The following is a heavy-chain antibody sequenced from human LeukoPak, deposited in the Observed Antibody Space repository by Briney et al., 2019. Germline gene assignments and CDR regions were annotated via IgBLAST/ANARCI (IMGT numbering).Heavy chain of an antibody. J-gene: IGHJ5*01. CDR2: IRYEGSNK. D-gene: IGHD1-26*01. CDR3: AKDLSERYYPASDS. Sequence: GGSLRLSCAASGYTFSSYGMHWVRQAAGKGLEWVAFIRYEGSNKDYADSVKGRFTISRDNYKNTLYLQMNSVRAQDTDVYYCAKDLSERYYPASDSWGQGTLVTVSS. V-gene: IGHV3-30*02. CDR1: GYTFSSYG.